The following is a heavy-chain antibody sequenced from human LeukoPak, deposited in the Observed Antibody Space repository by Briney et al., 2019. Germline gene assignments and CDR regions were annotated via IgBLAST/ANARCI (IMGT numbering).Heavy chain of an antibody. J-gene: IGHJ6*02. V-gene: IGHV3-33*01. CDR1: GFTFSSYG. Sequence: GGSLRLSCAASGFTFSSYGMHWVRQAPSKGLEWVAVIWYDGSNKYYADSVKGRFTISRDNSKNTLYLQMNSLRAEDTAVYYCARGRGVHYCDSGSYQSPYYYYGMDVWGQGTTVTVSS. D-gene: IGHD3-10*01. CDR3: ARGRGVHYCDSGSYQSPYYYYGMDV. CDR2: IWYDGSNK.